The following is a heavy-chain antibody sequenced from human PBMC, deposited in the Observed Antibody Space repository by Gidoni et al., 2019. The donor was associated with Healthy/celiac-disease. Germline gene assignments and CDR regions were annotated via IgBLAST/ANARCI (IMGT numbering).Heavy chain of an antibody. Sequence: EVQLVESGGGLVQPGGSLRLSCAASGFTFSSYSMNWVRQAPGKGLEWVSYISSSSSTIDYADSVKGRFTISRDNAKNSLYLQMNSLRAEDTAVYYCARDGPRGGWFDPWGQGTLVTVSS. CDR3: ARDGPRGGWFDP. CDR1: GFTFSSYS. CDR2: ISSSSSTI. J-gene: IGHJ5*02. D-gene: IGHD3-10*01. V-gene: IGHV3-48*01.